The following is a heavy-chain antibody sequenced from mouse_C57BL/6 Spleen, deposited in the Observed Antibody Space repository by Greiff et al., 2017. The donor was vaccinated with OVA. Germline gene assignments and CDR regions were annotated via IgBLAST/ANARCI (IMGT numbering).Heavy chain of an antibody. J-gene: IGHJ3*01. CDR2: IDPSDSYT. CDR3: ARGYYYGSSPAWFAY. V-gene: IGHV1-59*01. D-gene: IGHD1-1*01. Sequence: QVQLQQPGAELVRPGTSVKLSCKASGYTFTSYWMHWVKQRPGQGLEWIGVIDPSDSYTNYNQKFKGKATLTVDTSSSTAYMQLSSLTSEDSAVYYCARGYYYGSSPAWFAYWGQGTLVTVSA. CDR1: GYTFTSYW.